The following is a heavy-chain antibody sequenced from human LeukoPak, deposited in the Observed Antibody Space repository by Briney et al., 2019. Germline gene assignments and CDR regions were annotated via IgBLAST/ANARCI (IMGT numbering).Heavy chain of an antibody. Sequence: GGSLRLSCAASGFTFSDYYMSWIRQAPGKGLEWVSYISSSGSTIYYADSVKGRFTISRDNAKNSLYLQMNSLRAEDTAVYYCAREATVTTPYFDYWGQRTLVTVSS. D-gene: IGHD4-17*01. J-gene: IGHJ4*02. V-gene: IGHV3-11*01. CDR3: AREATVTTPYFDY. CDR2: ISSSGSTI. CDR1: GFTFSDYY.